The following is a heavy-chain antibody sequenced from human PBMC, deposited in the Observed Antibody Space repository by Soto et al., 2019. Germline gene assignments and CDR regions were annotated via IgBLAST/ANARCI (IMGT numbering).Heavy chain of an antibody. CDR2: IIPIFGTA. D-gene: IGHD6-13*01. Sequence: SVKVSCKASGGTLSSYAISWVRQAPGQGLEWMGGIIPIFGTANYAQKFQGRVTITADESTITAYMELSSLRSEDTAVYYFARKKLAQQRVYVSYGMDVWGQGPTVTVSS. J-gene: IGHJ6*02. CDR1: GGTLSSYA. CDR3: ARKKLAQQRVYVSYGMDV. V-gene: IGHV1-69*13.